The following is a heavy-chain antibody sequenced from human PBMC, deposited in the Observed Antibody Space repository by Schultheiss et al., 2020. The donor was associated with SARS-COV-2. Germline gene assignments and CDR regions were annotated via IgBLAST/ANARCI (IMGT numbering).Heavy chain of an antibody. J-gene: IGHJ4*02. D-gene: IGHD6-19*01. CDR2: IYPGDSDT. CDR1: GYSFTSYW. CDR3: ARGRPTRSPTGIGSGWSYFDY. Sequence: GESLKISCKGSGYSFTSYWIGWVRQMPGKGLEWMGVIYPGDSDTRYSPSFQGQVTISADKSISTASLQWSSLKASDTAMYYCARGRPTRSPTGIGSGWSYFDYWGQGTLVTVSS. V-gene: IGHV5-51*01.